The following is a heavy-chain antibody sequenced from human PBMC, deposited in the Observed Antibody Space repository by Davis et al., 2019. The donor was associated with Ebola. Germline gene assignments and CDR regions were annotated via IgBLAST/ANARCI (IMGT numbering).Heavy chain of an antibody. V-gene: IGHV3-30*02. CDR2: IRYDGSNK. J-gene: IGHJ4*02. D-gene: IGHD6-19*01. CDR1: GFTFSSYG. CDR3: AKDGSGQWLVDY. Sequence: GESLKISCAAPGFTFSSYGMHWVRQAPGKGLEWVAFIRYDGSNKYYADSVKGRFTISRDNSKNTLYLQMNSLRAEDTAVYYCAKDGSGQWLVDYWGQGTLVTVSS.